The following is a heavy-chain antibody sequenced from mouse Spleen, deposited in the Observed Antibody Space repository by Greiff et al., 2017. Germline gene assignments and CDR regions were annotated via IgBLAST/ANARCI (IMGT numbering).Heavy chain of an antibody. Sequence: EVKLVESGGGLVKLGGSLKLSCAASGFTFSSYAMSWVRQTPEKRLEWVATISSGGGNTYYPDSVKGRFTISRDNAKNTLYLQMSSLKSEDTAMYYCARGGLGYFDYWGQGTTLTVSS. CDR3: ARGGLGYFDY. D-gene: IGHD4-1*01. V-gene: IGHV5-9*04. CDR1: GFTFSSYA. J-gene: IGHJ2*01. CDR2: ISSGGGNT.